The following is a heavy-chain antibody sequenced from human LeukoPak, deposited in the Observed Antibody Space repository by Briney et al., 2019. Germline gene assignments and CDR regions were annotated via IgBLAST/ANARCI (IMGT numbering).Heavy chain of an antibody. D-gene: IGHD3-22*01. J-gene: IGHJ4*02. CDR1: GGSFSGYY. CDR3: ARTREHYYDSSGYYPLFDY. CDR2: INHSGST. Sequence: SETLSLTCAVYGGSFSGYYWSWIRQPPGKGLEWIGEINHSGSTNYNPSLKSRVTISVDTSKNQFPLNLSSVTAADTAVYYCARTREHYYDSSGYYPLFDYWGQGTLVTVSS. V-gene: IGHV4-34*01.